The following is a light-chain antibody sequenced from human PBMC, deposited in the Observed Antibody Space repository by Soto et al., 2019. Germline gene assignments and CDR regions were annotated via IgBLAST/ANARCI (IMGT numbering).Light chain of an antibody. V-gene: IGKV3-15*01. CDR1: QSVRSH. Sequence: IVMTQSPATLSVSPGEGVTLSCRASQSVRSHLAWYQQKPGQPPRLLIYGASTRATGIPARFSGSGFGTVFTLTISSLQSEDFAVYYCQQYKNWPLFCQGTRLEIK. J-gene: IGKJ5*01. CDR2: GAS. CDR3: QQYKNWPL.